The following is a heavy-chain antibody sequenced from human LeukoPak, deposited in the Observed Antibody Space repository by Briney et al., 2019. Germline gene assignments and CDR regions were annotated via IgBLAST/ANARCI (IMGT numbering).Heavy chain of an antibody. Sequence: PSETLSLTCTVSGGSVSSGSYYWSWIRQPPGKGLEWIGYIYYSGGTNYNPSLKSRVTLSVDTSKNQFSLKLSSVTAADTAVYYCARVSYYGSGSFYPFDYWGQGTLVTVSS. CDR3: ARVSYYGSGSFYPFDY. J-gene: IGHJ4*02. CDR2: IYYSGGT. CDR1: GGSVSSGSYY. V-gene: IGHV4-61*01. D-gene: IGHD3-10*01.